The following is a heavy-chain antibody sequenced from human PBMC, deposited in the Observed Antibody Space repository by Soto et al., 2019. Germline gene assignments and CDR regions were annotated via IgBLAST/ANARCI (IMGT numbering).Heavy chain of an antibody. CDR2: IYYSGYT. J-gene: IGHJ2*01. CDR1: GGSINSNNYY. Sequence: PSETLSLTCSVSGGSINSNNYYWGWIRQPPGKGLEWIGSIYYSGYTYYNPSLKSRITTSLDTSKNQVSLKLSSVTAADTAVYYCARHVGSGSYADSYFDIWGRGTMVTVSS. V-gene: IGHV4-39*01. D-gene: IGHD3-10*01. CDR3: ARHVGSGSYADSYFDI.